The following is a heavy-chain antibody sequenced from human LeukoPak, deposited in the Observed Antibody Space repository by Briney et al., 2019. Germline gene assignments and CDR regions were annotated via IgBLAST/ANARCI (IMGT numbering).Heavy chain of an antibody. CDR3: ARLASQNGESVGALDF. Sequence: SQTLSLTCSVSGASVCSHKYYCAWIRHPPGDGLEWVGFISNSVRTYYNPSLESRVTISIDTSKNPFSLRLTSVAATDTAVYYCARLASQNGESVGALDFWGQGAMVTVSA. CDR2: ISNSVRT. CDR1: GASVCSHKYY. D-gene: IGHD4-17*01. J-gene: IGHJ3*01. V-gene: IGHV4-30-4*01.